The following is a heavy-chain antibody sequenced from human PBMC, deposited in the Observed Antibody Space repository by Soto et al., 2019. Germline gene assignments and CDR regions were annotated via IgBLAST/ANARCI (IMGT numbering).Heavy chain of an antibody. J-gene: IGHJ3*02. Sequence: EVQLLESGGGLVQPGGSLRLSCAASGFTFATYAMSWVRQAPGEGLEWVSGISARGGGTYYADSVKGWFTISRDNSKSTLYLQVNSLRAEDTAVYFCAKVAGDYWSGGRGYDVFDIWGQGTMVTVSS. D-gene: IGHD2-15*01. CDR1: GFTFATYA. CDR2: ISARGGGT. CDR3: AKVAGDYWSGGRGYDVFDI. V-gene: IGHV3-23*01.